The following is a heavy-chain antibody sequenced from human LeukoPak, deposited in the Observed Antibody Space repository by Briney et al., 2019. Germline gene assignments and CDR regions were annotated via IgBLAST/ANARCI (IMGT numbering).Heavy chain of an antibody. CDR2: ISFDGSNT. J-gene: IGHJ4*02. CDR3: ARVRTATLILTLYYFDY. Sequence: GGSLRLSCAASGFTFSNYAVHWVRQAPGKGLEWVAFISFDGSNTYYADSVKGRFTISRDNSKNMLYLQMNSLRAEDTAVYYCARVRTATLILTLYYFDYWGQGTLVTVSS. V-gene: IGHV3-30*04. D-gene: IGHD2-21*02. CDR1: GFTFSNYA.